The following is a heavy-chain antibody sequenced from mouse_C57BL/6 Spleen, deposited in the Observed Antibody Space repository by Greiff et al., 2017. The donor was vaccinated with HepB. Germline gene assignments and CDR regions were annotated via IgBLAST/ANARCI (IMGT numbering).Heavy chain of an antibody. J-gene: IGHJ2*01. Sequence: QVQLQQPGAELVMPGASVKLSCKASGYTFTSYWMHWVKQRPGQGLEWIGEIDPSDSYTNYNQKFKGKSTLTVDKSSSTAYMQLSSLTSEDSAVYYCARRRTVFDYWGQGTTLTVSS. CDR1: GYTFTSYW. D-gene: IGHD1-1*01. V-gene: IGHV1-69*01. CDR2: IDPSDSYT. CDR3: ARRRTVFDY.